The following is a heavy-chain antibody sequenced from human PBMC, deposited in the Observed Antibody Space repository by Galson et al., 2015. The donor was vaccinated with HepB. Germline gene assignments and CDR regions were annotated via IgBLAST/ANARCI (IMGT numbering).Heavy chain of an antibody. J-gene: IGHJ6*03. V-gene: IGHV4-61*02. CDR2: IYTSGST. CDR1: GGSISSDSYY. Sequence: TLSLTCTVPGGSISSDSYYWSWIRQPAGKGLEWIGRIYTSGSTNYNPSLKSRVTMSVDTSKKQFSLKLTSVTAADTAVYYCARGFQHGSVYYYYYMDVWGRGTTVTVSS. D-gene: IGHD6-25*01. CDR3: ARGFQHGSVYYYYYMDV.